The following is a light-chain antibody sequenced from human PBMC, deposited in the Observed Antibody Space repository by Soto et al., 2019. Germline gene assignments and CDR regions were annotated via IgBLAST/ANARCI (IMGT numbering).Light chain of an antibody. Sequence: QSALTQPASVSGSPGQSITISCTGTSSDVGAYNYVSWYQQHPGKAPKLMIYEVRNRPSGVSDRFSGSRSGNTASLTISGLQAEDESDYYCSSYTTSYFYVFGPGTKLTVL. J-gene: IGLJ1*01. CDR2: EVR. CDR3: SSYTTSYFYV. CDR1: SSDVGAYNY. V-gene: IGLV2-14*01.